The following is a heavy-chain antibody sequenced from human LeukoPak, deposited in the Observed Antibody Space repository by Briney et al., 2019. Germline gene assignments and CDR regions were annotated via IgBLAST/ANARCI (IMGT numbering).Heavy chain of an antibody. V-gene: IGHV3-48*01. Sequence: GGSLLLSCGASGLTFISHSMKWGRRAPGKGREGGSYNISRSNTIYYADSVKGPFTISRDNAKNSLYLQMNSLRAEDTAVYYCARGYSKADYWGQGTLVTVSS. J-gene: IGHJ4*02. CDR3: ARGYSKADY. CDR1: GLTFISHS. CDR2: NISRSNTI. D-gene: IGHD1-26*01.